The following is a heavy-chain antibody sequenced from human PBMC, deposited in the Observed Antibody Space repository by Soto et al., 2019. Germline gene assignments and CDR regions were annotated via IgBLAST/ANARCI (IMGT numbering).Heavy chain of an antibody. D-gene: IGHD2-15*01. CDR1: GFSLSTTGVA. CDR3: AHRVDYRGSWNTGYFDY. Sequence: QITLKESGPTLVKPTQTLTLTCSFSGFSLSTTGVAVGWIRQPPGKALECLVLIYWDDDKRYSPSLKSRLTNTRDTAKTQVVLTMTDMDPVDTATYYCAHRVDYRGSWNTGYFDYWGQGTLVTVSS. V-gene: IGHV2-5*02. CDR2: IYWDDDK. J-gene: IGHJ4*02.